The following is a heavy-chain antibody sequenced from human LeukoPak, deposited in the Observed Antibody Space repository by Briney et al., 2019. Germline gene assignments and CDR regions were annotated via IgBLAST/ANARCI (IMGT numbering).Heavy chain of an antibody. D-gene: IGHD3-3*01. Sequence: ASVKVSCKASGYTFTGYYMRWVRQAPGQGLEWMGWINPNSGGTNYAQKFQGRVTMTRDTSISTAYMELSRLRSDDTAVYYCASSDYDFWSGMINWGQGTLVTVSS. CDR1: GYTFTGYY. CDR3: ASSDYDFWSGMIN. CDR2: INPNSGGT. V-gene: IGHV1-2*02. J-gene: IGHJ4*02.